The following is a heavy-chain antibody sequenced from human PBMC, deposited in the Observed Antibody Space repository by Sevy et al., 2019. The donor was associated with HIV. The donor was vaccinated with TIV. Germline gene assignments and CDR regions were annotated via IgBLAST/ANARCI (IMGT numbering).Heavy chain of an antibody. CDR3: ATLHGMDV. Sequence: GGSLRLSCAASGFTFSSYSMNWVRQAPGKGLEWVSSISSSSSYIHYADSVKGRFTISRDNAKNSLYLQMNSLRAEDTAVYYCATLHGMDVWGQGTTVTVSS. CDR1: GFTFSSYS. V-gene: IGHV3-21*01. CDR2: ISSSSSYI. J-gene: IGHJ6*02.